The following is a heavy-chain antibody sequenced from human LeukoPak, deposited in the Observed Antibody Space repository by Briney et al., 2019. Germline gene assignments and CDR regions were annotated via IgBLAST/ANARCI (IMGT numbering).Heavy chain of an antibody. CDR1: GYSFTNYD. D-gene: IGHD3-3*01. Sequence: ASVKVSCKASGYSFTNYDINWVRQATGQGLEWMGWMNPNSGNTGLAQKFQGRVTMTRVTSISTAYMELSRLRSDDTAVYYCAILRTIFDAFDIWGQGTMVTVSS. J-gene: IGHJ3*02. CDR3: AILRTIFDAFDI. V-gene: IGHV1-8*01. CDR2: MNPNSGNT.